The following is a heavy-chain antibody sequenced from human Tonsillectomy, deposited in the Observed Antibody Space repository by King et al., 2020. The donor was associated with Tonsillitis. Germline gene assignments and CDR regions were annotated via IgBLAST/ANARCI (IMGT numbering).Heavy chain of an antibody. CDR2: TWYDGSNK. CDR3: AREQNYDRSGYLFDY. V-gene: IGHV3-33*08. J-gene: IGHJ4*02. Sequence: VQLVESGGGVVQPGRSLRLSCAASGFTFSNYGMHWVRQAPGKGLEWVAVTWYDGSNKYYADSVKGRFTISRDNSKNTLYLQMNSLRAGDTAVYYCAREQNYDRSGYLFDYWGQGSLVTVSS. CDR1: GFTFSNYG. D-gene: IGHD3-22*01.